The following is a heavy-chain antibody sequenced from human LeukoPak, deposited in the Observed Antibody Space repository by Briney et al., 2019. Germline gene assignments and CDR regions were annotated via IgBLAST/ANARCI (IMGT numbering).Heavy chain of an antibody. Sequence: ASVKVSCKASGYTFTGYYMHWVRQAPGQGLESMGWINPNSGDTNYAQKFQGRVTMTRDTSISTAYMELRSLRSDDTAVYSCARGGGSGWNHFYYWGQGTLVTVSS. CDR1: GYTFTGYY. V-gene: IGHV1-2*02. CDR3: ARGGGSGWNHFYY. D-gene: IGHD6-19*01. J-gene: IGHJ4*02. CDR2: INPNSGDT.